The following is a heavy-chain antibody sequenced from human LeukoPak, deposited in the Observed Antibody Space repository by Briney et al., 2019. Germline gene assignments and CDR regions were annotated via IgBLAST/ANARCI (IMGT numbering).Heavy chain of an antibody. CDR1: GGSFSSYY. J-gene: IGHJ3*02. CDR2: IDHSGST. CDR3: ARVLLVTPVAAFDI. V-gene: IGHV4-34*01. D-gene: IGHD4-23*01. Sequence: SETLSLTCAVSGGSFSSYYWSWIRQPPGTGLEWIGQIDHSGSTNFNPSLKSRVTMSVDTTKKRVSLRLNSVTAADTAVYYCARVLLVTPVAAFDIWGQGTMVTVSS.